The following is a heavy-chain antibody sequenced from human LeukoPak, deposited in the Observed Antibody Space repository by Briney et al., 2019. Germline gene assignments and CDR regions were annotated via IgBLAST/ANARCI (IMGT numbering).Heavy chain of an antibody. V-gene: IGHV1-18*01. J-gene: IGHJ5*02. D-gene: IGHD2-15*01. CDR2: ISAYNGNT. Sequence: ASVKVSCKASGYTFTSYGISWVRQAPGQGREWMGWISAYNGNTNYAQKLQGRVTMTTDTSTSTAYMELRSLRSDDTAVYYCARWYCSGGSCYYWFDPWGQGTLVTVSS. CDR1: GYTFTSYG. CDR3: ARWYCSGGSCYYWFDP.